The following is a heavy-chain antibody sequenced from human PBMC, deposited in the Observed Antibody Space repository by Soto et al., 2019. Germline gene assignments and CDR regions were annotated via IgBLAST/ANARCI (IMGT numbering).Heavy chain of an antibody. Sequence: SETLSLTCTVSGGSVTSDGDYWTWIRQSPGKGLEWIGYISNSGSTGYNPSLKTRLSMSVDRSKNQFTLRLTSVTAADTAVYFCATESGSTYGYFDHWGQGTQVTVSS. CDR2: ISNSGST. D-gene: IGHD5-18*01. V-gene: IGHV4-30-4*01. CDR1: GGSVTSDGDY. J-gene: IGHJ4*02. CDR3: ATESGSTYGYFDH.